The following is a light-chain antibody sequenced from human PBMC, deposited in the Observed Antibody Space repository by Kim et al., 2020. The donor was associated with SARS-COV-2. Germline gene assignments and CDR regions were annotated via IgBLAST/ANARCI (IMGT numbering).Light chain of an antibody. CDR2: GKN. CDR1: SLRSYY. Sequence: SSELTQDPAVSVALGQTVRITCQGDSLRSYYASWYQQKPRQAPVLVIYGKNNRPSGIPDRFSGSSSGNTASLTIPGAQAEDEADYYRNSPDSSGNHWVFG. J-gene: IGLJ3*02. CDR3: NSPDSSGNHWV. V-gene: IGLV3-19*01.